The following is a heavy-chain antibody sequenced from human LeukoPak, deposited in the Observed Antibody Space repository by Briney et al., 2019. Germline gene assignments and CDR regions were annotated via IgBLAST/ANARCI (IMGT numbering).Heavy chain of an antibody. Sequence: SETLSLTCTVSGGSFSSGGYYWSWIRQPPGKGLEWIGYIYHSGSTYYNPSLKSRVTISVDRSKNQFSLKLSSVTAADTAVYYCARVPVTGIVRTTTFGSSFDYWGQGTLVTVSS. CDR1: GGSFSSGGYY. CDR3: ARVPVTGIVRTTTFGSSFDY. V-gene: IGHV4-30-2*01. CDR2: IYHSGST. D-gene: IGHD1-26*01. J-gene: IGHJ4*02.